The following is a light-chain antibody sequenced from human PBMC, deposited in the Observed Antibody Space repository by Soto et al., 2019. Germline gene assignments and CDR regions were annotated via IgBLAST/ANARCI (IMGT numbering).Light chain of an antibody. CDR2: EVN. Sequence: QSALTQPPSASGSPGQSVTISCTGTSSDVGGYNYVSWYQQHPGKAPKFMIYEVNKRPSGVPDRFSGSKSGNTASLTVSGLQAEDEAAYYCSSYAGSNNLVFGGGTKLTVL. J-gene: IGLJ2*01. CDR3: SSYAGSNNLV. V-gene: IGLV2-8*01. CDR1: SSDVGGYNY.